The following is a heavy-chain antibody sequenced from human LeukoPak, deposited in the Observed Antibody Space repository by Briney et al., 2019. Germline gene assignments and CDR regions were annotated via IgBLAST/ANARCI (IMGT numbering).Heavy chain of an antibody. Sequence: PGGSLRLSCAASGFTFSSSWMYWVRHAPGKGLVWVSRINSDESITTYADSVKGRFTISRDNAKNTLYRQMNSLRAEDTAVYYCARGLVPGFLDYWGQGTPVTVSS. V-gene: IGHV3-74*01. J-gene: IGHJ4*02. CDR3: ARGLVPGFLDY. CDR1: GFTFSSSW. CDR2: INSDESIT. D-gene: IGHD4-11*01.